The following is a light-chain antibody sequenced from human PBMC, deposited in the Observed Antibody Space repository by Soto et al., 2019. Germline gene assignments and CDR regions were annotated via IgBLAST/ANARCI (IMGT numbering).Light chain of an antibody. Sequence: QSVRNPPSPVSGSPGQSITISFTGTSSDIGDSNFVSWYQQHPGKAPKLVIYDFSNRPSGGSNRFSGSKSANTASLTISGLQAGDEADYYCSSFRSSSTSYVFGTGTKVTVL. J-gene: IGLJ1*01. CDR3: SSFRSSSTSYV. CDR1: SSDIGDSNF. CDR2: DFS. V-gene: IGLV2-14*03.